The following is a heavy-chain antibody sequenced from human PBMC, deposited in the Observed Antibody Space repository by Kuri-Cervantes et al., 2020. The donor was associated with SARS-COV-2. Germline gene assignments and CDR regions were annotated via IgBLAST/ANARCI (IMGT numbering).Heavy chain of an antibody. Sequence: ASVKVACKASGYTFTGSYVHWVRQAPGQGLEWMGWLNPNSGSRNYAQNCQGWVTMTRDPSISTVYMELSRLRSDDPAVYYWARSTPFRRLVVSSQGGAFVIWGQGTMVTVSS. CDR1: GYTFTGSY. D-gene: IGHD3-22*01. CDR2: LNPNSGSR. J-gene: IGHJ3*02. CDR3: ARSTPFRRLVVSSQGGAFVI. V-gene: IGHV1-2*04.